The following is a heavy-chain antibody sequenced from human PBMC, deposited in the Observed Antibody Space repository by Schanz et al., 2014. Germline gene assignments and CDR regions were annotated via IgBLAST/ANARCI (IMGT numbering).Heavy chain of an antibody. CDR1: GLTFSDYY. Sequence: PGGSLRLSCAASGLTFSDYYMSWIRQAPGKGLEWVSYISSSSSYTNYADSVKGRFTISRDNAKNSLYLQMNSLRAEDTAVYYCAGAVATIRADSFDIWGQGTMVAVSS. CDR3: AGAVATIRADSFDI. J-gene: IGHJ3*02. CDR2: ISSSSSYT. D-gene: IGHD5-12*01. V-gene: IGHV3-11*06.